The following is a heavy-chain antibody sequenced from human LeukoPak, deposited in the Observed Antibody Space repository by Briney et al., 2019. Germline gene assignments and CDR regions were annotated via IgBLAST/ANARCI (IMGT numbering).Heavy chain of an antibody. CDR2: ISYDGSNK. V-gene: IGHV3-30-3*01. CDR1: GFTFSSYA. Sequence: GGSLRLSCAASGFTFSSYAMHWVRQAPGKGLEWVAVISYDGSNKYYADSVKGRFTISRDNSKNTLYLQMNSLRAEDMAVYYCATLFRGYSTVPGGRPFDYWGQGTLVTVSS. D-gene: IGHD3-22*01. J-gene: IGHJ4*02. CDR3: ATLFRGYSTVPGGRPFDY.